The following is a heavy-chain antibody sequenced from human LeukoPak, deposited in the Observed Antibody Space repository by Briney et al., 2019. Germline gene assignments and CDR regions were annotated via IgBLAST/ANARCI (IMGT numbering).Heavy chain of an antibody. Sequence: ASVKVSCKASGYTFTGYYMHWVRQAPGQGLEWMGWINPNSGGTNYAQKFQGRVTMTRDTSITTAYMGLNRLRSDDTAVYYCARVLRGVTMIVVVDAFDIWGQGTMVTVSS. CDR1: GYTFTGYY. J-gene: IGHJ3*02. CDR2: INPNSGGT. D-gene: IGHD3-22*01. V-gene: IGHV1-2*02. CDR3: ARVLRGVTMIVVVDAFDI.